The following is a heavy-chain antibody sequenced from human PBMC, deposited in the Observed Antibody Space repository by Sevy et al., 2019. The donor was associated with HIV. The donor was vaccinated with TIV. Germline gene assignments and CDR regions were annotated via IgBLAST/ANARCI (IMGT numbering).Heavy chain of an antibody. J-gene: IGHJ5*02. CDR1: GYSFTSYE. V-gene: IGHV1-46*01. CDR2: INPRGGST. CDR3: ARLRACGGDCYYYDL. Sequence: ASVKVSCKASGYSFTSYEIHWVRQAPGQGLEWMGLINPRGGSTSSAEKFQGRVTMIRDTSTTTVYMELRSLRSEETAVYFCARLRACGGDCYYYDLWGQGNLVTVSS. D-gene: IGHD2-21*02.